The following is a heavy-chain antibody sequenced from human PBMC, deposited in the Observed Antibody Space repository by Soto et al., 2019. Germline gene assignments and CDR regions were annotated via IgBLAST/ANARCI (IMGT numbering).Heavy chain of an antibody. Sequence: GGSLRLSCAASGFTFSSYGMHWVRQAPGKGLEWVAVIWYDGSNKYYADSVKDRFTISRDNSKNTLYLQMNSLRAEDTAVHYCARDSKRKTLITIFGVGPPSSGNGMDVWGQGPTVTVSS. CDR2: IWYDGSNK. CDR3: ARDSKRKTLITIFGVGPPSSGNGMDV. D-gene: IGHD3-3*01. CDR1: GFTFSSYG. V-gene: IGHV3-33*01. J-gene: IGHJ6*02.